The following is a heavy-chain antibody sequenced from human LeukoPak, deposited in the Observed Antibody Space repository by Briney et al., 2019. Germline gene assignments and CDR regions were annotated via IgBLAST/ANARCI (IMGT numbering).Heavy chain of an antibody. V-gene: IGHV6-1*01. CDR2: TYYRSKWYN. CDR1: GDSVSINSVA. Sequence: SQTLSLTCALSGDSVSINSVAWNWIRQSPSRGLEWLGRTYYRSKWYNDYAVSVKSRITINPDTSKNQFSLQLNSVTPEDTAVYYCARDYCSSTSSYLSGDNPVDYRGQGTLVTVSS. J-gene: IGHJ4*02. CDR3: ARDYCSSTSSYLSGDNPVDY. D-gene: IGHD2-2*01.